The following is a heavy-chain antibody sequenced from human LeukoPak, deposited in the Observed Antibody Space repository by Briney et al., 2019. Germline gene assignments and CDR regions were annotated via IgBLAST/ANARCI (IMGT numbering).Heavy chain of an antibody. V-gene: IGHV4-34*01. CDR2: INHSGST. D-gene: IGHD6-13*01. Sequence: SETLSLTCAVYGGSFSGYYWSWIRQPPGKGLEWIGEINHSGSTNYNPSLKSRVTISVDTSKNKFSLKLSSVTAADTAVYYCARRSSSWYRNYYFDYWGQGTLVTVSS. CDR3: ARRSSSWYRNYYFDY. J-gene: IGHJ4*02. CDR1: GGSFSGYY.